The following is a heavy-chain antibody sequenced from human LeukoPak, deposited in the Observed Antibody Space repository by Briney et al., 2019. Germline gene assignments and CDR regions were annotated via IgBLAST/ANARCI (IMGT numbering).Heavy chain of an antibody. CDR1: GGSISSSSYY. D-gene: IGHD4-11*01. J-gene: IGHJ4*02. V-gene: IGHV4-39*07. Sequence: SETLSLTCTVSGGSISSSSYYWGWIRQPPGKRLEWLGSIYQSGSTYDNLSLKSRLTMSVDTSKNQFSLTMRAATAADTALYYCARSEINDYMRFWGQGILVTVSS. CDR2: IYQSGST. CDR3: ARSEINDYMRF.